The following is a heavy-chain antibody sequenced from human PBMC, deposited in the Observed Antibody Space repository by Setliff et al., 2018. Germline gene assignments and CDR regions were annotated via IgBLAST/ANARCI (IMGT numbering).Heavy chain of an antibody. D-gene: IGHD3-9*01. CDR3: AGVDVLTASPF. J-gene: IGHJ4*02. CDR2: INPNSGGA. CDR1: GYLLTSYG. Sequence: ASVKVSCKTSGYLLTSYGLTWVRQAPGQGLDWMGWINPNSGGANYAQKFQGRVTMTRDTSISTAYMDLSRLTSDDTATYYCAGVDVLTASPFWGQGTLVTVSS. V-gene: IGHV1-2*02.